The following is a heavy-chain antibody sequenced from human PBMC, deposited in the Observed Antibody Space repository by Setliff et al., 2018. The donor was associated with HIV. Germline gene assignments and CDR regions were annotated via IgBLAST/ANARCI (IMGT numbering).Heavy chain of an antibody. D-gene: IGHD2-21*01. CDR3: VKDNWAKGETEDAFDV. J-gene: IGHJ3*01. V-gene: IGHV3-21*01. CDR2: ISYRSSYI. Sequence: GGSLRLSCAASDFTFSTYCMNWVRQAPGKGLEWISSISYRSSYIYYSDSVKGRFTISRNDAENSLFLQLNSLRDEDTAVYYCVKDNWAKGETEDAFDVWGQGTMVTVSS. CDR1: DFTFSTYC.